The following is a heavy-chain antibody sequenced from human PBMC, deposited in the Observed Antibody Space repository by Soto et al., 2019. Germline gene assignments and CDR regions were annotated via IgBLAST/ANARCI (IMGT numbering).Heavy chain of an antibody. J-gene: IGHJ4*02. CDR1: GGSFSGYY. CDR2: INHSGST. CDR3: ARGRLGATTSDY. D-gene: IGHD1-26*01. Sequence: SETLSLTCAVYGGSFSGYYWTWIRQPPGTGLEWIGEINHSGSTNYNPSLKSRVTISVDTSKNQFSLKLSSVTAADTAVYYCARGRLGATTSDYWGQGTLVTVSS. V-gene: IGHV4-34*01.